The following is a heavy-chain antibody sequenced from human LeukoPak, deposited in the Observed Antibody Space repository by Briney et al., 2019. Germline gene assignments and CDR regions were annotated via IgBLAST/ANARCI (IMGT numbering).Heavy chain of an antibody. CDR2: IKEDGSEK. V-gene: IGHV3-7*01. Sequence: GGSLRLSCAASGFTFSSYWMSWVRQAPGKGLEWVANIKEDGSEKNYVDSVKGRFTISRENAKNSLYLQMNSLRAEDTAVYYCARDRGYSTFDYWGQGTLVTVSS. CDR3: ARDRGYSTFDY. CDR1: GFTFSSYW. D-gene: IGHD4-23*01. J-gene: IGHJ4*02.